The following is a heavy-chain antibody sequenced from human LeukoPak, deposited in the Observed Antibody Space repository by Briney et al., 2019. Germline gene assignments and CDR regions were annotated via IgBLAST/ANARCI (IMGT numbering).Heavy chain of an antibody. V-gene: IGHV3-30*04. J-gene: IGHJ6*04. CDR2: ISYDGSNK. D-gene: IGHD1-14*01. CDR1: GFTFSSYA. CDR3: ARGELTDYYGMDV. Sequence: PGRSLRLSCAASGFTFSSYAMHWVRQAPGKGLEWVAVISYDGSNKYYADSVKGRFTISRDNSKNTLYLQMNSLRAEDTAVYYCARGELTDYYGMDVWGKGTTVTVSS.